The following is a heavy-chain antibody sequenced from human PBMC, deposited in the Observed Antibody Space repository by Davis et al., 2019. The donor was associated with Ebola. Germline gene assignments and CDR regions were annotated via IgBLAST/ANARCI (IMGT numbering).Heavy chain of an antibody. J-gene: IGHJ4*02. CDR2: ISSGGGAP. CDR1: GFTFSTYT. Sequence: PGGSLRLSCAASGFTFSTYTMGWVRQAPGKGLEWVSDISSGGGAPYYADSVKGRFTTFRDNPKNTLYLQMNSLRADDTAVYYCAKESQWLDYFDYWGQGTLVTVSS. CDR3: AKESQWLDYFDY. D-gene: IGHD6-19*01. V-gene: IGHV3-23*01.